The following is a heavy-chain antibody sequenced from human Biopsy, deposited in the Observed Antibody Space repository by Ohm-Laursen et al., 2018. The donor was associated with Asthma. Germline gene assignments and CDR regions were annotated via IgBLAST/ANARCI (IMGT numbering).Heavy chain of an antibody. CDR3: ARAQDYYDSRGYYRSFDY. V-gene: IGHV4-31*11. D-gene: IGHD3-22*01. CDR1: GGSISSGDYY. J-gene: IGHJ4*02. CDR2: IYYSGST. Sequence: SQTLSLTWAVSGGSISSGDYYWSWIRQPPGKGLEWIGYIYYSGSTYYNPSLKSRVSISIDTSKNQFSLKLSSVTAADTAVYYCARAQDYYDSRGYYRSFDYWGQGTLVTVSS.